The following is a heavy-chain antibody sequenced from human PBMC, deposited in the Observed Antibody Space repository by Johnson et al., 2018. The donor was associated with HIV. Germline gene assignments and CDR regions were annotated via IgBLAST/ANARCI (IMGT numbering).Heavy chain of an antibody. CDR2: IRYDGSNK. CDR3: AKVSGWPRGAFDI. Sequence: QVQLVESGGGVVQPGGSLRLSCAASAFTFSSYGMHWVRQAPGKGLEWVAFIRYDGSNKYYADSVQGRFTISRDNSKNTLYLQMNSLRAEDTAVYYCAKVSGWPRGAFDIWGQGTMVTVSS. J-gene: IGHJ3*02. CDR1: AFTFSSYG. D-gene: IGHD6-19*01. V-gene: IGHV3-30*02.